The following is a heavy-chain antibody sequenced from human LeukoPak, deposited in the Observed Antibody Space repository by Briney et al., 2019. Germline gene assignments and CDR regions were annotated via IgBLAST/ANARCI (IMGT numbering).Heavy chain of an antibody. V-gene: IGHV3-72*01. CDR2: TRNKANSYTT. CDR1: GFTFSDHY. CDR3: ARPAALRTGGYYFDY. J-gene: IGHJ4*02. D-gene: IGHD4-17*01. Sequence: GGTLRLSCAASGFTFSDHYMDWVRQAPGKGLEWVGRTRNKANSYTTEDAASVKGRFTISRDDSKNSLYLQMNSLKTEDTAVYYCARPAALRTGGYYFDYWGQGTLVTVSS.